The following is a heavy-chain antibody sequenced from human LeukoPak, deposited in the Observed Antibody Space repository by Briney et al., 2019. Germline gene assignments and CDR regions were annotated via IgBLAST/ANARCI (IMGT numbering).Heavy chain of an antibody. CDR2: IYYSGST. CDR1: GGSISSSSYY. D-gene: IGHD6-19*01. J-gene: IGHJ4*02. CDR3: ARLWYSSGPDY. V-gene: IGHV4-61*05. Sequence: SETLSLTCTVSGGSISSSSYYWGWIRQPPGKGLEWIGYIYYSGSTNYNPSLKSRVTISVDTSKNQFSLKLSSVTAADTAVYYCARLWYSSGPDYWGQGTLVTVSS.